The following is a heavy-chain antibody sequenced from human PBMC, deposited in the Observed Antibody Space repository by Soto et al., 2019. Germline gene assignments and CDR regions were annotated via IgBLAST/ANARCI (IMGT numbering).Heavy chain of an antibody. D-gene: IGHD3-22*01. CDR1: GYTFTGYY. Sequence: ASVKVSCKASGYTFTGYYMHWVRQAPGQGLEWMGWINPNSGGTNYAQKFQGRVTMTRDTSISTAYMGLSRLRSDDTAVYYCARLYYYDSSGSGYWGQGTLVTV. CDR3: ARLYYYDSSGSGY. J-gene: IGHJ4*02. CDR2: INPNSGGT. V-gene: IGHV1-2*02.